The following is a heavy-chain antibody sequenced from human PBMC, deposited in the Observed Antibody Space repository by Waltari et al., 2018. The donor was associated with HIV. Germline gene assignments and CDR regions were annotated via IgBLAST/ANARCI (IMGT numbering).Heavy chain of an antibody. J-gene: IGHJ4*02. V-gene: IGHV3-7*04. CDR1: GFTFSSYW. D-gene: IGHD3-10*01. CDR2: IKQDGSEK. Sequence: VQLVESGGGLVQPGGSLRLSCAASGFTFSSYWMRWVRQAPGKGLEWVANIKQDGSEKSYVDSVNGRFTISRDNAENSLYLQMNSLRAEDTAVYYCARGGFYGSGSKVNWGQGTLVTVSS. CDR3: ARGGFYGSGSKVN.